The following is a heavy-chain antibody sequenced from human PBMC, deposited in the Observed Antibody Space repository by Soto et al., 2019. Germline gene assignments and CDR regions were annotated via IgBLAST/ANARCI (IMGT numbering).Heavy chain of an antibody. CDR2: ISGSGGST. CDR1: GFTFSSYS. V-gene: IGHV3-23*01. Sequence: QPGGSLRLSCAASGFTFSSYSMNWVRQAPGKGLEWVSAISGSGGSTYYADSVKGRFTISRDNSKNTLYLQMNSLRAEDTAVYYCAKGRNILSIWFGDRIWYYGMDVWGQGTTVTVSS. D-gene: IGHD3-10*01. CDR3: AKGRNILSIWFGDRIWYYGMDV. J-gene: IGHJ6*02.